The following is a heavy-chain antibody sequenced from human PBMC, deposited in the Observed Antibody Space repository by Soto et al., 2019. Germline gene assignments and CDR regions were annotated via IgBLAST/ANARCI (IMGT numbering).Heavy chain of an antibody. Sequence: QVQLVESGGGVVHPGGSLRLSCVASGFTFSTYAMQWVRQAPGKGLEWVAIISFDGNIKYYGDSAKGRFTISRDNSKNPVYLQMNSLRSEDTAVYYCARDNGDLGGSVEYDFATGYSRTYYAMDVWGQGTTVTVSS. CDR2: ISFDGNIK. V-gene: IGHV3-30-3*01. J-gene: IGHJ6*02. D-gene: IGHD3-3*01. CDR3: ARDNGDLGGSVEYDFATGYSRTYYAMDV. CDR1: GFTFSTYA.